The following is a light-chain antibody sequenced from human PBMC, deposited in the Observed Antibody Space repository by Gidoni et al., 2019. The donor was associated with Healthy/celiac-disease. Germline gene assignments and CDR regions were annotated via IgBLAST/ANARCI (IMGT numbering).Light chain of an antibody. CDR2: AAS. Sequence: DIQMPQSPSSLSASVGDRVTITCRASQSISSYLNWYQQKPGKAPKLLIYAASSLQSGVPSRFSGSGSGTDFTLTISSLQPEDFATYYCQQSYSTLITFGQGTRLEIK. CDR3: QQSYSTLIT. CDR1: QSISSY. J-gene: IGKJ5*01. V-gene: IGKV1-39*01.